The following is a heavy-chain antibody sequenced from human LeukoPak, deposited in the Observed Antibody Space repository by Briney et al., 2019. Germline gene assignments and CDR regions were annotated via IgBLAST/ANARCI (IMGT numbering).Heavy chain of an antibody. J-gene: IGHJ4*02. CDR1: GCTFSSYE. V-gene: IGHV3-48*03. CDR2: ISSSGSTI. D-gene: IGHD3-10*01. CDR3: ARAFFYGSGSYSVSYFDY. Sequence: GGSLRLPCAASGCTFSSYEMNWVRQAPGKGLEWVSYISSSGSTIYYADSVKGRFTISRDNAKNSLYLQMNSLRAEDTAVYYCARAFFYGSGSYSVSYFDYWGQGTLVTVSS.